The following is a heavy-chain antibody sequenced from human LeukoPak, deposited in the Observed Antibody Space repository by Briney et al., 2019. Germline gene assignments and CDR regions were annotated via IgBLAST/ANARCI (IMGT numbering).Heavy chain of an antibody. V-gene: IGHV3-53*01. CDR1: GFTVSSNY. J-gene: IGHJ4*02. D-gene: IGHD3-3*01. CDR2: IYSGGST. Sequence: GGSLRLSCAASGFTVSSNYMSRVRQAPGMGLEWVSVIYSGGSTYYADSVKGRFTISRDNSKNTLYLQMNSLRAEDTAVYYCARFSSGYWGQGTLVTVSS. CDR3: ARFSSGY.